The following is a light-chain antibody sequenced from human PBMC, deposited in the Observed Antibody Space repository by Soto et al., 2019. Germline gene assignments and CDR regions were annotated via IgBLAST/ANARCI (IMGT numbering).Light chain of an antibody. V-gene: IGKV3-20*01. CDR2: GVS. CDR3: QHYGRSPIT. J-gene: IGKJ5*01. Sequence: EIVLPQSTGTLALSPGERATLSCRVSQSGSDSYLAWYQQKPGQPPSLLIYGVSSRATGIPDRFSGSGSATDFTLTISRLEPEDFALYYCQHYGRSPITFGQGTRLQI. CDR1: QSGSDSY.